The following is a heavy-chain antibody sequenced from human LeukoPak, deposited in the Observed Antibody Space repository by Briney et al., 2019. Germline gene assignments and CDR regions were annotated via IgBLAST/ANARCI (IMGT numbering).Heavy chain of an antibody. CDR2: FDPEDGET. Sequence: GASVKVSCKVSGYTLTELSMHWVRQAPGKGLEWMGGFDPEDGETIYAQKFQGRVTMTEDTSTDTAYMELSSLRSEDTAVYYCATGTLCSSTSCPPYYYYMDVWGKGTTVTVSS. V-gene: IGHV1-24*01. CDR1: GYTLTELS. J-gene: IGHJ6*03. D-gene: IGHD2-2*01. CDR3: ATGTLCSSTSCPPYYYYMDV.